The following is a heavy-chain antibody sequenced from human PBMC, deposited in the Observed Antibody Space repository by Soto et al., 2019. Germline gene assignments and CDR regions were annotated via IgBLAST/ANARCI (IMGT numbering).Heavy chain of an antibody. V-gene: IGHV4-39*01. J-gene: IGHJ6*02. CDR3: ARYEGGWLRVSYYYGMDV. CDR1: GGSIDNSHSF. CDR2: VYYSGGT. Sequence: SETLSLTCDVSGGSIDNSHSFWGWVRQPPGRGLEFLGSVYYSGGTYYNPSLKSRVTVSVDTSKNQFSLKLSSVTAADTAVYYCARYEGGWLRVSYYYGMDVWGQGTTVTVSS. D-gene: IGHD5-18*01.